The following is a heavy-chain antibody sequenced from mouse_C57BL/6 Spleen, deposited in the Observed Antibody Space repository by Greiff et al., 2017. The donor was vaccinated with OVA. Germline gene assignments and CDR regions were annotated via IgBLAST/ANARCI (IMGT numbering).Heavy chain of an antibody. CDR1: GYTFTSYW. D-gene: IGHD1-1*01. J-gene: IGHJ1*03. CDR3: ANTVVPYWYFDV. Sequence: VQLQQPGAELVKPGASVKMSCKASGYTFTSYWITWVKQRPGQGLEWIGDIYPGSGSTTYNEKFKSKATLTVDTSSSTAYMQLSSLTSEDSAVYYCANTVVPYWYFDVWGTGTTVTVSS. CDR2: IYPGSGST. V-gene: IGHV1-55*01.